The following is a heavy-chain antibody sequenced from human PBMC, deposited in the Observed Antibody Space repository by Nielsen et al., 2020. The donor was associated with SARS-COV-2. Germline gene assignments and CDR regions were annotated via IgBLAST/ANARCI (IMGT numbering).Heavy chain of an antibody. Sequence: GESLKISCAASGFTFSSYGMHWVRQAPGKGLEWVAVISYDGSNKYYADSVKGRFTISRDNSKNTLYLQMNSLRAEDTAVYYCAKDSSSSRYFDYWGQGTLVTVSS. CDR1: GFTFSSYG. D-gene: IGHD6-6*01. CDR2: ISYDGSNK. V-gene: IGHV3-30*18. J-gene: IGHJ4*02. CDR3: AKDSSSSRYFDY.